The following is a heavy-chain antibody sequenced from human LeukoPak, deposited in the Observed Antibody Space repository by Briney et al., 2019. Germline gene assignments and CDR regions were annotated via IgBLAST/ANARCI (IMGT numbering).Heavy chain of an antibody. V-gene: IGHV3-23*01. CDR3: AKGGLRFLEWLLS. CDR2: ISGSGGST. J-gene: IGHJ5*02. D-gene: IGHD3-3*01. CDR1: GFTFSSYA. Sequence: GGSLRLSCAASGFTFSSYAMSWVRQAPGKGLEWVSAISGSGGSTYCADSVKGRFTISRDNSKNTLYLQMNSLRAEDTAVYYCAKGGLRFLEWLLSWGQGTLVTVSS.